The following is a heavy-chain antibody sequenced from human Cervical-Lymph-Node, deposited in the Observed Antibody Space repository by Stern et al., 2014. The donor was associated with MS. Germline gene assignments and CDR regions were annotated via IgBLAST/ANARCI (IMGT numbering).Heavy chain of an antibody. D-gene: IGHD4-17*01. CDR3: ARDRIGYGFFDY. CDR2: IYNSGRT. CDR1: GGSISSCTYY. Sequence: QVQLQESGPGLVKPSQTLSLICTVSGGSISSCTYYWNWIRQHPGKGLEWIGYIYNSGRTYCNPTLKSRITISVDTSKNQFSLKLSSVTAADTAVYYCARDRIGYGFFDYWGQGTLVTVSS. V-gene: IGHV4-31*03. J-gene: IGHJ4*02.